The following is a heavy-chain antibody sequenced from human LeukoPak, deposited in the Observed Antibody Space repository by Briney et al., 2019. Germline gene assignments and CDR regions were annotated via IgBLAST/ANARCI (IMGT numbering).Heavy chain of an antibody. J-gene: IGHJ4*02. Sequence: GGSLRLSCAASGFTFSSYAMSWVRQAPGKGLEWVSAISGSGGSTYYADSVKGRFTISRDNSKNALYLQMNSPRAEDTAVYYCAALKVAAPFDYWGQGTLVTVSS. V-gene: IGHV3-23*01. D-gene: IGHD2-15*01. CDR2: ISGSGGST. CDR1: GFTFSSYA. CDR3: AALKVAAPFDY.